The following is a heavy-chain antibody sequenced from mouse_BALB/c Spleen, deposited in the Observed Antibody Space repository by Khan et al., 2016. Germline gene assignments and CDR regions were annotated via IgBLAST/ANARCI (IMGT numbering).Heavy chain of an antibody. V-gene: IGHV5-6-5*01. Sequence: EVELVESGGGLVKPGGSLKLSCAASGFTFSSYVMSWVRQTPEKRLEWVASISTGGDIYYPDSVKGRFTISTDNARNSLYLQMASLRSEDAAMYYCARGDYGRGYYYSIGYWGQGTSVTVSS. J-gene: IGHJ4*01. CDR2: ISTGGDI. D-gene: IGHD1-2*01. CDR3: ARGDYGRGYYYSIGY. CDR1: GFTFSSYV.